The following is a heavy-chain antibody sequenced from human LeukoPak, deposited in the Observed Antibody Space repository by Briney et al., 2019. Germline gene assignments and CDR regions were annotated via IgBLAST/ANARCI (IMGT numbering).Heavy chain of an antibody. CDR1: GYSISSGYY. CDR2: IYHSGST. Sequence: SETLSLTCTVSGYSISSGYYWGWIRQPPGKGLEWIGSIYHSGSTYYNSSLKSRVIISIDTSKNKFSLKLSSVTAADTAVYYCARSPQRRYSYGLSFDYWGQGTLVTVSS. V-gene: IGHV4-38-2*02. D-gene: IGHD5-18*01. CDR3: ARSPQRRYSYGLSFDY. J-gene: IGHJ4*02.